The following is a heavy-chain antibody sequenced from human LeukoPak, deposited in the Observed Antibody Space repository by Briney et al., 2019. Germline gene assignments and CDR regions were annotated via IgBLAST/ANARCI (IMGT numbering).Heavy chain of an antibody. Sequence: GGSLRLSCAASGFTFSSYWMNWVRQAPGKGLEWVSYISSSGSTIYYADSVRGRFTISRDNAKNSLYLQMNSLRAEDTAVYYCAELGITMIGGVWGKGTTVTISS. CDR2: ISSSGSTI. CDR3: AELGITMIGGV. V-gene: IGHV3-48*04. CDR1: GFTFSSYW. D-gene: IGHD3-10*02. J-gene: IGHJ6*04.